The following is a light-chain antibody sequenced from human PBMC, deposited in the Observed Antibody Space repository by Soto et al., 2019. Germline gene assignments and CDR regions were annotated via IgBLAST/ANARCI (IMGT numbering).Light chain of an antibody. Sequence: QSALTQPASVSGSPGQSITISCTGTSSDIGDYNYVSWYQQHPGKAPKLMIYEVSNRPSGVSNRFSGSKSGNTASLTISGLQSEDEADYYCSSYTSSSTYVFGTGTKVTFL. CDR3: SSYTSSSTYV. CDR1: SSDIGDYNY. CDR2: EVS. J-gene: IGLJ1*01. V-gene: IGLV2-14*01.